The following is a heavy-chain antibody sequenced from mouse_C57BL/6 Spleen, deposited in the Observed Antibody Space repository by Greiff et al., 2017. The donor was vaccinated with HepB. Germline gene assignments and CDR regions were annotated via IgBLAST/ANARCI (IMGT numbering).Heavy chain of an antibody. J-gene: IGHJ1*03. CDR1: GYTFTSYW. V-gene: IGHV1-72*01. CDR3: ARWGDYYGSSSGYFDV. D-gene: IGHD1-1*01. Sequence: QVQLQQPGAELVKPGASVKLSCKASGYTFTSYWMHWVKQRPGRGLEWIGRIDPNSGGTKYNEKFKSKATLTVDKPSSSAYMQLRSLTSEDAAVYYCARWGDYYGSSSGYFDVWGTGTTVTVSS. CDR2: IDPNSGGT.